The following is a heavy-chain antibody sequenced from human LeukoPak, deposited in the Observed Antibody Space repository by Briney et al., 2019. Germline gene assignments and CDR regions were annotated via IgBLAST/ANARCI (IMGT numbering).Heavy chain of an antibody. Sequence: ASVKVSCKASGYGFTGYYMHWVRQAPGQGLEWMGWINPHSGDTNDAQKFQGRVTLTRDTSISTAYMELSRLRSGDTAIYYCARSGLRYPYDYWGQGTLVTVSS. CDR1: GYGFTGYY. V-gene: IGHV1-2*02. CDR2: INPHSGDT. CDR3: ARSGLRYPYDY. J-gene: IGHJ4*02. D-gene: IGHD2-2*02.